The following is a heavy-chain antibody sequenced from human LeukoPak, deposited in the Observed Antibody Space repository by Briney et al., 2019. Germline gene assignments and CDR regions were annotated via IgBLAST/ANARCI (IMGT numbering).Heavy chain of an antibody. V-gene: IGHV1-2*02. CDR1: GYTFTGYY. J-gene: IGHJ4*02. D-gene: IGHD2-21*01. CDR2: INPKSGGT. CDR3: ARDPLDCYHSRGHCDY. Sequence: ASVKVSCKASGYTFTGYYIHWVRQAPGQGLEWMGWINPKSGGTHYAQNFQGRVTMTRDTSISTVYMELSRLRSDDTAVFYCARDPLDCYHSRGHCDYWGQGTLVTVSS.